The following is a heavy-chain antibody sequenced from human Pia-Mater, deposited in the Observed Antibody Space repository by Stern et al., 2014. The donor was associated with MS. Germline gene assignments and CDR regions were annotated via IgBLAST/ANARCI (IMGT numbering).Heavy chain of an antibody. D-gene: IGHD6-25*01. V-gene: IGHV3-21*01. J-gene: IGHJ4*02. CDR3: ARRAGGLIAAGSLGY. CDR2: ISTESSYI. CDR1: GFPFDTYT. Sequence: EVQLVESGGRLVKPGESLTLSCAASGFPFDTYTMHWVRQSPGRGLEWISSISTESSYINYADSVKGRFTISRDNANNSLYLQMNSLRPEDTAVYYCARRAGGLIAAGSLGYWGQGILVPVSS.